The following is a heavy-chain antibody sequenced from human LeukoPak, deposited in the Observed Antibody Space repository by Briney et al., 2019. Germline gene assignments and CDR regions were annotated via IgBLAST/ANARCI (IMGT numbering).Heavy chain of an antibody. CDR2: IYYSGST. CDR1: GGSISGTNW. CDR3: ARVGDCSGGSCYAFDY. J-gene: IGHJ4*02. V-gene: IGHV4-4*02. Sequence: SETLSLTCGVSGGSISGTNWWSWVRQPPGKGLEWIGSIYYSGSTYYNPSLKSRVTISVDTSKNQFSLKLSSVTAADTAVYYCARVGDCSGGSCYAFDYWGQGTLVTVSS. D-gene: IGHD2-15*01.